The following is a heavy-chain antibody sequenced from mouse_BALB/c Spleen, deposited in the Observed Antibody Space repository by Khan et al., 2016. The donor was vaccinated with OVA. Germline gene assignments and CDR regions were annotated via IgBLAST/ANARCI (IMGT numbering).Heavy chain of an antibody. CDR2: ISSGGRT. Sequence: EVQRVESGGGLVKLGGSLKVSCAASGFTFSNYAMSWVRQTPEKRLEWVASISSGGRTYYPDSVKGRFTISRDNARNILYLQMSSLRSEDTAMYYCARDYWFVYWGQGTLVTVSA. V-gene: IGHV5-6-5*01. J-gene: IGHJ3*01. CDR1: GFTFSNYA. CDR3: ARDYWFVY.